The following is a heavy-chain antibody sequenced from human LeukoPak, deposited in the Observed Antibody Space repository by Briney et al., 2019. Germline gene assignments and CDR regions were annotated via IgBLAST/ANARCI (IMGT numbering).Heavy chain of an antibody. D-gene: IGHD2-15*01. Sequence: ASVKVSCKASGYTFTSYGISWVRQAPGRGLEWMGWMNTNTGNPTYAQGFTGRFVFSLDTSVSTAYLQISSLKAEDTAVYYCARVLEYCSGGSCYPYYYGMDVWGQGTTVTVSS. CDR1: GYTFTSYG. V-gene: IGHV7-4-1*02. J-gene: IGHJ6*02. CDR3: ARVLEYCSGGSCYPYYYGMDV. CDR2: MNTNTGNP.